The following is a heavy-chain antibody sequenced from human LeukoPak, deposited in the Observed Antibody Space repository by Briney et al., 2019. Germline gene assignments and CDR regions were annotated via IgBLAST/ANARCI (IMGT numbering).Heavy chain of an antibody. CDR1: GGSITSYY. Sequence: SETLSLTSTVSGGSITSYYWSWLRQPPGKGLEWIGYIYYSGSTNYNPSLKSRVTISVDSSRTHFSLKLSSVTAADTAVYYCARGYGDYYFDYWGQGTLVTVSS. CDR2: IYYSGST. V-gene: IGHV4-59*01. D-gene: IGHD4-17*01. CDR3: ARGYGDYYFDY. J-gene: IGHJ4*02.